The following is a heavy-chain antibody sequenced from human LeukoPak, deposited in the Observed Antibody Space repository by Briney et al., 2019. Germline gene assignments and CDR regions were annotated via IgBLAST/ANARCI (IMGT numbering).Heavy chain of an antibody. CDR3: ARVDPRKGTHVTVFGYYYYYYYMDV. CDR1: GYTFTGYY. V-gene: IGHV1-69*06. D-gene: IGHD3-3*01. Sequence: EASVKVSCKASGYTFTGYYMHWVRQAPGQGLEWMGGIIPIFGTANYAQKFQGRVTITADKSTSTAYMELSSLRSEDTAVYYCARVDPRKGTHVTVFGYYYYYYYMDVWGKGTTVTVSS. J-gene: IGHJ6*03. CDR2: IIPIFGTA.